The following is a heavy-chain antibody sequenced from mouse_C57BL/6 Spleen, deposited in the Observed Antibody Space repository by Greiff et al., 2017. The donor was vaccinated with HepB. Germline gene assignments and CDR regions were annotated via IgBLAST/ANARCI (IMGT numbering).Heavy chain of an antibody. J-gene: IGHJ4*01. CDR1: GYTFTSYW. CDR2: INPSNGGT. CDR3: ARSRITTVVAGGDMDY. D-gene: IGHD1-1*01. V-gene: IGHV1-53*01. Sequence: QVQLQQPGTELVKPGASVKLSCKASGYTFTSYWMHWVKQRPGQGLEWIGNINPSNGGTNYNEKFKSKATLTVDKSSSTAYMQLSSLTSEDSAVYYCARSRITTVVAGGDMDYWGQGTSVTVSS.